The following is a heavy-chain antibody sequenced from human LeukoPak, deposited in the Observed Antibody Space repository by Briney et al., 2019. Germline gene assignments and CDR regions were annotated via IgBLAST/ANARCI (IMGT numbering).Heavy chain of an antibody. CDR1: GYSISSDYY. V-gene: IGHV4-61*01. J-gene: IGHJ4*03. CDR3: ARDVYDSGGNPYYFEY. D-gene: IGHD3-22*01. CDR2: SYYSGST. Sequence: SETLPLTCTVSGYSISSDYYWGWSRQPPGEGVGGSGYSYYSGSTNYNPSLKSRLTISVDTPKNQFSLKVISVTAAATAGYYCARDVYDSGGNPYYFEYWGHGAPVTVSS.